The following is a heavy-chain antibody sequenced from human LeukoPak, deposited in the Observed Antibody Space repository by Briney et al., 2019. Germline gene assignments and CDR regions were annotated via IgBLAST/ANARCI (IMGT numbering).Heavy chain of an antibody. V-gene: IGHV3-7*01. Sequence: GGSLRLSCAASGFSFSSYWMSWVRQAPGKGLEWVANIKQDGSKKYYGDSVRGRFTFSRDNAKNSLYLQMNSLRAEDTAVYYCARDSSGTTFDYWGQGTLVTVSS. CDR1: GFSFSSYW. CDR3: ARDSSGTTFDY. J-gene: IGHJ4*02. D-gene: IGHD1-7*01. CDR2: IKQDGSKK.